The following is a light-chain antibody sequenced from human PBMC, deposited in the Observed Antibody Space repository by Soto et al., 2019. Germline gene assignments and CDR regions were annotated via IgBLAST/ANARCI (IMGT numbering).Light chain of an antibody. V-gene: IGLV2-14*01. CDR1: SSDVGGYNY. CDR2: EVS. J-gene: IGLJ1*01. CDR3: SSYTSSSTHYV. Sequence: HSALTQPASVSGSPGQSITISCTGSSSDVGGYNYVSWYQQHPGKAPKLMTYEVSNRPSGVSNRFSGYKSGNTASLTISWLQAEDDAAYYCSSYTSSSTHYVFGTGTKLTVL.